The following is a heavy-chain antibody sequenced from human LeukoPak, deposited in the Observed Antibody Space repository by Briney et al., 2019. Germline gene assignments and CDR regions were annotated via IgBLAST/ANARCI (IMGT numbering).Heavy chain of an antibody. CDR2: ISGSGVST. J-gene: IGHJ4*02. D-gene: IGHD6-19*01. V-gene: IGHV3-23*01. CDR1: GFTFMSYA. CDR3: AKGDSSGWYNSLDY. Sequence: GGSLRLSCEASGFTFMSYAMNWVRQAPGKGLEWVSAISGSGVSTNYKDSVKGRFTISRANSKNTLYLQMSSLSVEDTAIYYRAKGDSSGWYNSLDYWGQGALVTVSS.